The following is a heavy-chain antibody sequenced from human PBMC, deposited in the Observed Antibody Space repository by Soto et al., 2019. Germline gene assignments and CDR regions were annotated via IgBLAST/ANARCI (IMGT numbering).Heavy chain of an antibody. CDR3: ARTVGYYYGMDV. CDR1: GYTFTSYA. J-gene: IGHJ6*02. CDR2: INAGNGNT. D-gene: IGHD4-17*01. V-gene: IGHV1-3*01. Sequence: QVQLVQSGAEVKKPGASVKVSCKASGYTFTSYAMHWVRQAPGQRLEWMGWINAGNGNTKYSQKFQGRVTITRDTYASTAYMELSRLRSEDTAVYYCARTVGYYYGMDVWGQGTTVTVSS.